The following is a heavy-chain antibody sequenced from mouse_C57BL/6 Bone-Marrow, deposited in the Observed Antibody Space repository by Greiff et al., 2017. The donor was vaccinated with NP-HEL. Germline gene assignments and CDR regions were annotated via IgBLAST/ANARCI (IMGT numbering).Heavy chain of an antibody. CDR1: GFTFSDYY. Sequence: EVMLVESGGGLVQPGGSLKLSCAASGFTFSDYYMYWVRQTPEKRLEWVAYISNGGGSTYYPATVKGRFTLSRDNAKNTLYLHMSRLKSEDTAMYYCASPYSNYAWFAYWGQGTLVTVSA. D-gene: IGHD2-5*01. V-gene: IGHV5-12*01. CDR3: ASPYSNYAWFAY. J-gene: IGHJ3*01. CDR2: ISNGGGST.